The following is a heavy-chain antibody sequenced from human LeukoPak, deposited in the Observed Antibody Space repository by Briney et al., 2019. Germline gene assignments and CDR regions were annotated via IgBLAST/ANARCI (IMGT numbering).Heavy chain of an antibody. J-gene: IGHJ4*02. Sequence: ASVKVSFKVSGHILTELSMHWVRQAPGQGLEWMGGFDSEDADTIYAHKFQGRVTMTEDTSTDTAYMELSSLRSEDTAVYYCAIDLHLFRTRPDFDFWGQGTLVTVSS. V-gene: IGHV1-24*01. CDR2: FDSEDADT. CDR1: GHILTELS. D-gene: IGHD3-10*01. CDR3: AIDLHLFRTRPDFDF.